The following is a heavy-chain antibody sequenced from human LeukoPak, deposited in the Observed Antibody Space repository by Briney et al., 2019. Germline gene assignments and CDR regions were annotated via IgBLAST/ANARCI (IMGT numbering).Heavy chain of an antibody. CDR2: ISGSGSTI. V-gene: IGHV3-48*03. CDR1: GVTFSSYE. Sequence: GGSLRLSCAASGVTFSSYEMNWVRQAPGKGLEWVSYISGSGSTIYYADSVKGRFTISRDNAKNSLNLQMNSLRAEDTAVYYCARRQHFDYWGQGTLVTVSS. CDR3: ARRQHFDY. D-gene: IGHD6-13*01. J-gene: IGHJ4*02.